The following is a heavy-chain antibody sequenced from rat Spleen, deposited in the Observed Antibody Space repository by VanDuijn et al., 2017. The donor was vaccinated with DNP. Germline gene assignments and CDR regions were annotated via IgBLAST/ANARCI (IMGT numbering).Heavy chain of an antibody. CDR3: ARWFNSGYYFDY. Sequence: EVQLVESGGDLVQPGRSLKLSCVASRFTFNNFWMTWFRQVPGKGLEWVASITSSGGSTYYPDSVKGRFTISRDIAKNTLYLQMNSLRSEDTATYYCARWFNSGYYFDYWGQGVMVTVSS. D-gene: IGHD4-3*01. CDR1: RFTFNNFW. J-gene: IGHJ2*01. CDR2: ITSSGGST. V-gene: IGHV5-31*01.